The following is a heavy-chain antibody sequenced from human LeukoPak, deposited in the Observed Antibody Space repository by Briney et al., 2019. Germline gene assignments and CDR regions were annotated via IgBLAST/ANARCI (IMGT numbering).Heavy chain of an antibody. CDR3: ARGHCTNGVCYPIPFDY. CDR1: GCSISSSY. V-gene: IGHV4-59*01. Sequence: SETLSLTCTVSGCSISSSYWSWIRQPPGKRLEWIGYIYYSGSTNYNPSLKSRVTISVDTSKNQCSLKLSSVTAADTAVYYCARGHCTNGVCYPIPFDYWGQGTLVTVSS. J-gene: IGHJ4*02. CDR2: IYYSGST. D-gene: IGHD2-8*01.